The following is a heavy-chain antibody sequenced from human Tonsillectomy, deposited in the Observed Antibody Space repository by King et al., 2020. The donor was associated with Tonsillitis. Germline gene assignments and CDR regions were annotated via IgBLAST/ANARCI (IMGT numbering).Heavy chain of an antibody. CDR3: ARGGGDYDILTGYSYYYYGMDV. Sequence: VQLVQSGAEVKKPGSSVKVSCKASGGTFSSYAISWVRQAPGQGLEWMGGIIPIFSTENYAQKFQGRVTITADESTSTAYMELSSLRSEDTAVYYCARGGGDYDILTGYSYYYYGMDVWGQGTTVTVSS. J-gene: IGHJ6*02. CDR2: IIPIFSTE. V-gene: IGHV1-69*01. CDR1: GGTFSSYA. D-gene: IGHD3-9*01.